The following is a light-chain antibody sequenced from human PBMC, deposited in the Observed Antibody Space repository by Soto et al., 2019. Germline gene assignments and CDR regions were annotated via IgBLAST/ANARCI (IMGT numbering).Light chain of an antibody. J-gene: IGKJ2*01. CDR2: GAS. Sequence: EIVLTQSPGTLSLSPGERATLSCRASQSVSSSYLAWYQQKPGQAPRLLIYGASSRATGIPDRFSGSGSGTDFPLTISRLEHEDFAVYYCQKYGSSPYTFGQGTKLEIK. V-gene: IGKV3-20*01. CDR1: QSVSSSY. CDR3: QKYGSSPYT.